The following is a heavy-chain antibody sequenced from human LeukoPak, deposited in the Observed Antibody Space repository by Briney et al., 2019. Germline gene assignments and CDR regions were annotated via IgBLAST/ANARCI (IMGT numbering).Heavy chain of an antibody. V-gene: IGHV4-59*08. Sequence: SETLSLTCTVSGGSISSYYWSWIRQPPGKGLEWIGYIYDSGSTNYNPSLKSRVTISVDTSKNQFSLKLSSVTAADTAVYYCARASSSGPPDYWGQGTLVTVSS. CDR3: ARASSSGPPDY. J-gene: IGHJ4*02. CDR1: GGSISSYY. D-gene: IGHD6-19*01. CDR2: IYDSGST.